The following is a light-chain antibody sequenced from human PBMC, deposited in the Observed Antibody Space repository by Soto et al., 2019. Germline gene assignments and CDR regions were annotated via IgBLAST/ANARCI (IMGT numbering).Light chain of an antibody. V-gene: IGKV1-39*01. CDR2: AAS. Sequence: DIPMTHSPSSLSASVGDRVTITCRASQSTSSFLNWYQQKPGKAPKLVIYAASSLQSGVPSRFSVLGSGTDFIPTNSRLQPEYFATYWCQPSYITLTWTFGHGTKVEIK. CDR1: QSTSSF. J-gene: IGKJ1*01. CDR3: QPSYITLTWT.